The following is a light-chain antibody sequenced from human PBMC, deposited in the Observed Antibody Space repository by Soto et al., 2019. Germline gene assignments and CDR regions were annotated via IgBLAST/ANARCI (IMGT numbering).Light chain of an antibody. CDR3: CSYAGRYTYV. CDR2: DVS. V-gene: IGLV2-11*01. CDR1: SSDVGGYTY. J-gene: IGLJ1*01. Sequence: QSVLTQPRSVSGSPGQSVSISCTGTSSDVGGYTYVSWYQQHPGKAPKVMIYDVSKRPSGVPDRFSGSKSGNTASLTISGLQSEDEADYSCCSYAGRYTYVFGTGTKVTVL.